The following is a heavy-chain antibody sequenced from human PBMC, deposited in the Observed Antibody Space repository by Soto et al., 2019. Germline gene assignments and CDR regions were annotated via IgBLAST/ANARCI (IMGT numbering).Heavy chain of an antibody. D-gene: IGHD5-18*01. Sequence: PGGSLRLSCAASGFTFSSYGMHWVRQAPGKGLEWVAVISYDGSNKYYADSVKGRFTISRDNSKNTLYLQMNSLRAEDTAVYYCARDGHSYDLGLTYDYWGQGTLVTVSS. V-gene: IGHV3-30*03. CDR1: GFTFSSYG. CDR2: ISYDGSNK. J-gene: IGHJ4*02. CDR3: ARDGHSYDLGLTYDY.